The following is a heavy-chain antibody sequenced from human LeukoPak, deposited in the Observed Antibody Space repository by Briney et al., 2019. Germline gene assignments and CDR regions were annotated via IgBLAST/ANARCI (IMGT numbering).Heavy chain of an antibody. J-gene: IGHJ4*02. Sequence: GESLRLSCAASGFTFNSYWMHWVRQAPGKGLVWVSRINDDGSTTSYADSVKGRFTISRDNAKNTLYLQMNSLRAEDTAVYYCWQGGYFDYWGQGALVTVSS. D-gene: IGHD3-22*01. CDR2: INDDGSTT. V-gene: IGHV3-74*01. CDR1: GFTFNSYW. CDR3: WQGGYFDY.